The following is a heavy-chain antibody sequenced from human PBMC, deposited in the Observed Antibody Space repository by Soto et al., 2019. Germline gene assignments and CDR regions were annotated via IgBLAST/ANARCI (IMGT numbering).Heavy chain of an antibody. D-gene: IGHD3-3*01. CDR2: IFYTGST. Sequence: SETLSLTCTVSDGSISTYYWGWIRQPPGKGLEWIGYIFYTGSTNYNPSLKSRVTISVDTSKNQFSLKLSSVTAADTAVYYCARVFWSGYYTGNNWFDPWGQGTLVTVSS. CDR1: DGSISTYY. J-gene: IGHJ5*02. CDR3: ARVFWSGYYTGNNWFDP. V-gene: IGHV4-59*01.